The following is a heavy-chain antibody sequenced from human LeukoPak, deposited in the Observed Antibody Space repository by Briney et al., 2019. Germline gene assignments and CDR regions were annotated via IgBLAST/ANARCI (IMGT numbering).Heavy chain of an antibody. D-gene: IGHD5-18*01. Sequence: GGSARLSCAASGFTFSSYGMSWFRQAPGKGLEWVSAISGSGGSTYYADSVKGRFTISRDNSKNTLYLQMNSLRAEDTAVYYCAKGGARGYSYGLDYWGQGTLVTVSS. V-gene: IGHV3-23*01. CDR2: ISGSGGST. CDR1: GFTFSSYG. CDR3: AKGGARGYSYGLDY. J-gene: IGHJ4*02.